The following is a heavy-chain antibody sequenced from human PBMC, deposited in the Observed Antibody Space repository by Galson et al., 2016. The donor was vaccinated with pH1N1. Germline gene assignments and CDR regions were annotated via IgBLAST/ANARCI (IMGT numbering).Heavy chain of an antibody. CDR2: IKQDGSEI. CDR3: VRAIGGAASY. D-gene: IGHD6-13*01. CDR1: GFSFSDYW. V-gene: IGHV3-7*01. J-gene: IGHJ4*02. Sequence: SLRLSCAASGFSFSDYWISWVRQAPGKGLEWVANIKQDGSEIYYVDSVKGRCTISRDNAKNSESLQMNILRAEDTGVYYCVRAIGGAASYWGQGTLVTVSS.